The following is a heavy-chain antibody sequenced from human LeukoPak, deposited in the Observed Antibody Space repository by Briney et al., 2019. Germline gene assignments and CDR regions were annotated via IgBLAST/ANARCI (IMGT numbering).Heavy chain of an antibody. Sequence: PSETLSLTCAVYGGSFSGYHWSWIRQPPGKGLEWIGYLHYTGSTNYNPSLKSRVTISVDTSKNQFSLKLSSVTAADTAVYYCARAGSSGYDYSYWGQGTLVTVSS. D-gene: IGHD3-22*01. CDR3: ARAGSSGYDYSY. J-gene: IGHJ4*02. CDR2: LHYTGST. V-gene: IGHV4-59*01. CDR1: GGSFSGYH.